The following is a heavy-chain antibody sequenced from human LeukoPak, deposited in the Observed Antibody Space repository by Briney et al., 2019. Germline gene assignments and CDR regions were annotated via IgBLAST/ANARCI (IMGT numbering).Heavy chain of an antibody. CDR1: GGSISSGGYY. J-gene: IGHJ5*02. Sequence: SETLSLTCTVSGGSISSGGYYWSWIRQHPGKGLEWIGYIYYSGSTYYNPSLKSRVIISVDTSKNQFSLKLSSVTAADTAVYYCARDQLELKIFDPWGQGTLVTVSS. CDR2: IYYSGST. D-gene: IGHD1-7*01. V-gene: IGHV4-31*03. CDR3: ARDQLELKIFDP.